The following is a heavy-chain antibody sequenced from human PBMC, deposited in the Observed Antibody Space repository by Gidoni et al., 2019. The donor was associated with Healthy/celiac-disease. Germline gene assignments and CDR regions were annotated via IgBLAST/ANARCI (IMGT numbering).Heavy chain of an antibody. CDR3: AKDHLVSSGYWGYGMDV. J-gene: IGHJ6*02. D-gene: IGHD3-22*01. V-gene: IGHV3-23*01. Sequence: EVQLLESGGGLVQPGGSLRLSCAASGFTFSSYAMSWVRQAPGKGLEGVSAISGSGGSTYYADSVKGRFTISRDNSKNTLYLQMNSLRAEDTAVYYCAKDHLVSSGYWGYGMDVWGQGTTVTVSS. CDR1: GFTFSSYA. CDR2: ISGSGGST.